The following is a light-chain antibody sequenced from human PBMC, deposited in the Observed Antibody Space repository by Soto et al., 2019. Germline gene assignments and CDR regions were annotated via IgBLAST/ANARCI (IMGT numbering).Light chain of an antibody. J-gene: IGLJ1*01. CDR3: SSFTSSSTRV. Sequence: SVLTQSASVSGSPGQSITISCNGTSSDVGAYNYVSWYQQHPGKAPKLIIYDVSNRPSGVSNRFSGSKSGNTASLTVSALQAEDEADYYCSSFTSSSTRVFGTGTKVTVL. V-gene: IGLV2-14*01. CDR1: SSDVGAYNY. CDR2: DVS.